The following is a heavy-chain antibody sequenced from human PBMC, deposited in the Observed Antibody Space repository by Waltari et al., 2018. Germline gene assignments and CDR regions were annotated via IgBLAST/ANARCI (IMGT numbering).Heavy chain of an antibody. J-gene: IGHJ5*02. CDR1: GFTFGNPG. CDR3: AKGPDSSGYYSNWFDP. CDR2: IWSDETNK. D-gene: IGHD3-22*01. Sequence: QVQLVESGGGVVQPGGSLRLSCAASGFTFGNPGIQWVRQAPGKGLEWVAFIWSDETNKHYADSVQGRFTISRDNSKNTVFLQMNSLRTEDTAVYYCAKGPDSSGYYSNWFDPWGQGILVTVSS. V-gene: IGHV3-30*02.